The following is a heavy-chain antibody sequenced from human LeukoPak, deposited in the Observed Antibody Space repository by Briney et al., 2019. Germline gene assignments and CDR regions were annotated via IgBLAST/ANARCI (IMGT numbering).Heavy chain of an antibody. Sequence: GGSLRLSCAASGFTFSSYSMNWVRQAPGKGLEWVSSIGSSSSYIYYADSVKGRFTISRDNAKNSLYLQMNSLGAEDTAVYYCASLVTTSSNYYYYYMDVWGKGTTVTVSS. CDR3: ASLVTTSSNYYYYYMDV. V-gene: IGHV3-21*01. J-gene: IGHJ6*03. CDR2: IGSSSSYI. D-gene: IGHD4-17*01. CDR1: GFTFSSYS.